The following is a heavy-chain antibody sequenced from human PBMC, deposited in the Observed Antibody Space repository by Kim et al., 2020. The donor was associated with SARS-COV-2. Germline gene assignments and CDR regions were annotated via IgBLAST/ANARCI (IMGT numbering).Heavy chain of an antibody. D-gene: IGHD3-10*01. J-gene: IGHJ4*02. Sequence: YTDSVKGRFTISRDNSKNTLFLQMNRLGAEDTAVYYCAKGGGYVSGTIDCWGQGILVTVA. CDR3: AKGGGYVSGTIDC. V-gene: IGHV3-23*01.